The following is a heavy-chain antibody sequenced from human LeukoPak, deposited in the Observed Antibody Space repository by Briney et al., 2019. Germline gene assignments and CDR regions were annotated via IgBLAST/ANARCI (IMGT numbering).Heavy chain of an antibody. CDR2: IKQDGSEK. CDR3: ASPLSIAARYYFDY. CDR1: GFTFDDYA. V-gene: IGHV3-7*01. J-gene: IGHJ4*02. Sequence: GGSLRLSCAASGFTFDDYAMHWVRQAPGKGLEWVANIKQDGSEKYYVDSVKGRFTISRDNAKNSLYLQMNSLRAEDTAVYCCASPLSIAARYYFDYWGQGTLVTVSS. D-gene: IGHD6-6*01.